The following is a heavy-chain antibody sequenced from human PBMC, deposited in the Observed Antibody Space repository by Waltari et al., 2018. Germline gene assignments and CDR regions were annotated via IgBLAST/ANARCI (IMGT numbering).Heavy chain of an antibody. CDR2: IDYSGST. D-gene: IGHD6-6*01. V-gene: IGHV4-59*01. CDR3: ARARSDSSSYYFDY. Sequence: QVQLQESGPGLVKPSETLSLTCTVSGGSISSYYWSWIRQPPGKGLEWIGYIDYSGSTNYNPSLKSRVTISVDTSKNQFSLKLSSVTAADTAVYYCARARSDSSSYYFDYWGQGTLVTVSS. CDR1: GGSISSYY. J-gene: IGHJ4*02.